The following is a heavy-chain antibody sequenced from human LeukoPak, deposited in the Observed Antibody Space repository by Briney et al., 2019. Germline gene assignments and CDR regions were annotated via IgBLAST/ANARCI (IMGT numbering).Heavy chain of an antibody. CDR3: AKRGPIYSASPGNYLDY. CDR1: GFTFSSYA. CDR2: MSFDVINK. D-gene: IGHD3-10*01. J-gene: IGHJ4*02. V-gene: IGHV3-30*04. Sequence: GGSLRLSCATSGFTFSSYAFHWVRQAPGKGLEWVATMSFDVINKHYADSVRGRFTISRDNSKNTLYLQMNSLRAEDTAIYYCAKRGPIYSASPGNYLDYWGQGTLVTVSS.